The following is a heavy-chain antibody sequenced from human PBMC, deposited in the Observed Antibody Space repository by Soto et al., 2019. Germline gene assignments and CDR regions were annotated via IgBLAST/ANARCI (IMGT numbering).Heavy chain of an antibody. V-gene: IGHV3-20*01. CDR2: INWNGGST. J-gene: IGHJ4*02. CDR1: GFTFDDYG. CDR3: ARGFYDMFPLDY. Sequence: GGSLRLSCAASGFTFDDYGMSWVRQAPGKGLEWVSGINWNGGSTGYADSVKGRFTISRDNAKNSLYLQMNSLRAEDTALYHCARGFYDMFPLDYWGQGTLVTVSS. D-gene: IGHD3-9*01.